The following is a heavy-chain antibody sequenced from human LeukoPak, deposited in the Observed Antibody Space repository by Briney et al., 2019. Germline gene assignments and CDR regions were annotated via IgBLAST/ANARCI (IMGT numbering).Heavy chain of an antibody. CDR1: GFSFSDYY. D-gene: IGHD5-18*01. V-gene: IGHV3-11*04. CDR3: ARDLSGVTGYTYGRGIDY. J-gene: IGHJ4*02. Sequence: GGSLRLSCEASGFSFSDYYMTWIRQSPGKGLEWIAYIKSGGNTIYYADSVKGRFTISRDNAKTSLYLQMNSLRAEDTAVYYCARDLSGVTGYTYGRGIDYWGQGTLVTVSS. CDR2: IKSGGNTI.